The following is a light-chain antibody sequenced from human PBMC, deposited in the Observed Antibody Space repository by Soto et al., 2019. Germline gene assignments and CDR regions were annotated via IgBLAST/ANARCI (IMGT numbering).Light chain of an antibody. V-gene: IGKV1-9*01. Sequence: DIQMTQSPSTLSASVGDRVTITCRASQGIRNYLAWYQQKPGRAPKLLMYIASILQTGVPSRFSGSQSGTEFTLTISSLQPEDFATYYCQQVNNYPITFGQGTRLEIK. CDR3: QQVNNYPIT. CDR2: IAS. CDR1: QGIRNY. J-gene: IGKJ5*01.